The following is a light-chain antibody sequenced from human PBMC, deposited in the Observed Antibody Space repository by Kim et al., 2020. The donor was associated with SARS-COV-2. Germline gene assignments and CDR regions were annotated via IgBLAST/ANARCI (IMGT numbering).Light chain of an antibody. V-gene: IGLV3-21*02. CDR2: G. Sequence: SVVPGATATLACGGASVTRRSGLWYQRKPGQAIVRCVSGGRPPGMPALFYGSKSANTATPTSPKVEGGDEADYYCQVWDSSSAHVVFGGGTQLTVL. CDR3: QVWDSSSAHVV. J-gene: IGLJ2*01. CDR1: SVTRRS.